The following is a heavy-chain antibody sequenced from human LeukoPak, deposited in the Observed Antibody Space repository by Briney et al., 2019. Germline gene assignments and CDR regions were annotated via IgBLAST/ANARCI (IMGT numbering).Heavy chain of an antibody. D-gene: IGHD2-8*01. CDR3: ANGNRCTSPNCLGYYYFYMDV. J-gene: IGHJ6*03. CDR1: GFTFSSDA. V-gene: IGHV3-23*01. Sequence: SGGSLRPSCAASGFTFSSDAMTWVRQAPGKGLEWVSTITGSDDRTYYADSVKGRFTISRDNSKNTLYLQMNSLRAEDTAVYYCANGNRCTSPNCLGYYYFYMDVWGKGTTVTVSS. CDR2: ITGSDDRT.